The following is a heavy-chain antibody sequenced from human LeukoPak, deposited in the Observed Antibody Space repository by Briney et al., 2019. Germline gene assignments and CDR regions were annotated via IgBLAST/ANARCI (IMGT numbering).Heavy chain of an antibody. Sequence: PSETLSLTCAVYGGSFSGYYWTWIRQPPGKGLEWIGEINHSGSTNYNPSLKSRVTTSVDTSKNQFSLKLSSVTAADTAVYYCARGKAAGGYYDILTGYQGYKGHFDYWGQGTLVTVSS. J-gene: IGHJ4*02. CDR3: ARGKAAGGYYDILTGYQGYKGHFDY. CDR2: INHSGST. CDR1: GGSFSGYY. V-gene: IGHV4-34*01. D-gene: IGHD3-9*01.